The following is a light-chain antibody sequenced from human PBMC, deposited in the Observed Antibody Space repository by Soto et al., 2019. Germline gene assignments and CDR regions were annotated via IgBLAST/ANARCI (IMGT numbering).Light chain of an antibody. Sequence: QSRLPQSACGTRSAGQSSNLFCTGTRRDLGNVYYVSWYQQHPGKAPKLLIYEVSNRPSGVSNRFSASKSGNTASLTISALQAEDEADYYCSSYRPTSVRYVCGTGTQVTIL. V-gene: IGLV2-14*01. J-gene: IGLJ1*01. CDR2: EVS. CDR1: RRDLGNVYY. CDR3: SSYRPTSVRYV.